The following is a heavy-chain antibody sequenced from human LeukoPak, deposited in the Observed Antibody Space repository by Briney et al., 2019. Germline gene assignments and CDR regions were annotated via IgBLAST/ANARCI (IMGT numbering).Heavy chain of an antibody. D-gene: IGHD3-9*01. Sequence: SVKVSCKASGGTFSSYAISWVRQAPGQGLEWMGRIIPILGIANYAQKFQGRVTITADKSTSTAYMELSSLRSEDTAVYYCARGGGYYDILTGYPDAFDIWGQGTMVTVSS. CDR3: ARGGGYYDILTGYPDAFDI. CDR2: IIPILGIA. J-gene: IGHJ3*02. CDR1: GGTFSSYA. V-gene: IGHV1-69*04.